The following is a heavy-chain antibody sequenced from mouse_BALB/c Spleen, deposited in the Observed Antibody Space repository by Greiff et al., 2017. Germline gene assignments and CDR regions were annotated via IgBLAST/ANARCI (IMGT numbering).Heavy chain of an antibody. CDR2: ISSGSSTI. D-gene: IGHD2-4*01. CDR3: ARWITTNYYAMDY. CDR1: GFTFSSFG. Sequence: DVQLVESGGGLVQPGGSRKLSCAASGFTFSSFGMHWVRQAPEKGLEWVAYISSGSSTIYYADTVKGRFTISRDNPKNTLFLQMTSLRSEDTAMYYCARWITTNYYAMDYWGQGTSVTVSS. V-gene: IGHV5-17*02. J-gene: IGHJ4*01.